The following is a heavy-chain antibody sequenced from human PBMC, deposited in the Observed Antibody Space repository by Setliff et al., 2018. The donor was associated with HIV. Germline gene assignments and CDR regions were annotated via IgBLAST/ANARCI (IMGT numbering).Heavy chain of an antibody. CDR2: THHSGST. J-gene: IGHJ4*02. Sequence: SETLSLTCAVSASSISSDYCWGWIRQPPGKGLEWIGSTHHSGSTYYNPSLNGRVTISVDTSKNHFSLKLRSVTAADTAVYYCARHLLRGYIYIVFDYWGQGTLVTVSS. D-gene: IGHD5-18*01. V-gene: IGHV4-38-2*01. CDR1: ASSISSDYC. CDR3: ARHLLRGYIYIVFDY.